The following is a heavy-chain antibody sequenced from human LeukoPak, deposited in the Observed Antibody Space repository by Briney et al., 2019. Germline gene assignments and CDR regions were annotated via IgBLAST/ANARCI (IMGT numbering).Heavy chain of an antibody. V-gene: IGHV3-23*01. D-gene: IGHD1-1*01. J-gene: IGHJ5*02. CDR3: AKDVLSSQYNWNEEGWFDP. Sequence: GGSLRLSCAASGFTFSSYAMSWVRQAPGKGLEWVSAISGSGGSTYYADSVKGRFTISRDNSKNTLYLQMNSLRAEDTAVYYCAKDVLSSQYNWNEEGWFDPWGQGTLVTVSS. CDR1: GFTFSSYA. CDR2: ISGSGGST.